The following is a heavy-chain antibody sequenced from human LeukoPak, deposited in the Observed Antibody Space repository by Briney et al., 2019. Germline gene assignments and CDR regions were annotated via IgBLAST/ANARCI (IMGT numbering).Heavy chain of an antibody. CDR3: AKDAATGGLDY. V-gene: IGHV3-23*01. CDR1: GFTFSSYG. Sequence: GGSLGLSCAASGFTFSSYGMSWVRQAPGKGLEWVSAISGSGGSTYYADSVKGRFTISRDNSKNTLYLQMNSLRGEGTAVYYCAKDAATGGLDYWGQGTLVTVSS. J-gene: IGHJ4*02. D-gene: IGHD6-25*01. CDR2: ISGSGGST.